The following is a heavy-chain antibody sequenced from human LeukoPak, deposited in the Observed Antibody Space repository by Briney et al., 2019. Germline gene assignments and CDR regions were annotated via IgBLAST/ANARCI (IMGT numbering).Heavy chain of an antibody. D-gene: IGHD3-10*01. CDR3: ARDSTYYYDSGSSGPHYFDN. V-gene: IGHV3-30*01. CDR1: GFTFSNYA. Sequence: GGSLRLSCAASGFTFSNYAMHWVRQTPGKGLEWVSLISSGGTYEYYADSVKGRFTISRDNSKNTLYLQLNSLRAEDTAVYYCARDSTYYYDSGSSGPHYFDNWGQGTLVTVSS. CDR2: ISSGGTYE. J-gene: IGHJ4*02.